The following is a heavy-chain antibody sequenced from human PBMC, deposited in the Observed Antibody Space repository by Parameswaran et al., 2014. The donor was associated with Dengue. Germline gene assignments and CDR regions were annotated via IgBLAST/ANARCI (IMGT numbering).Heavy chain of an antibody. Sequence: PGKGLEWIGSIYYSGSTYYNPSLKSRVTISVDTSKNQFSLKLSSVTAADTAVYYCARDLTTSNYDSSGYPNWFDPGAREPWSPSPQ. CDR2: IYYSGST. D-gene: IGHD3-22*01. V-gene: IGHV4-39*07. CDR3: ARDLTTSNYDSSGYPNWFDP. J-gene: IGHJ5*02.